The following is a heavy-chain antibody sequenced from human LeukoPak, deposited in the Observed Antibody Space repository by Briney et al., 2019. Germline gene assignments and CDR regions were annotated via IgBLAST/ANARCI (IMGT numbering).Heavy chain of an antibody. CDR2: TSPSGGTI. D-gene: IGHD3-3*01. Sequence: PGGSLRLSCAASGFTFSDYYMSWIRQAPETGLEWLSYTSPSGGTIYYTDSVKGRFTMSRDNAQNALYLEMNSLRAEDTAVYYCAREKKTEWTTGAFDMWGQGTMVTVSS. CDR3: AREKKTEWTTGAFDM. V-gene: IGHV3-11*01. J-gene: IGHJ3*02. CDR1: GFTFSDYY.